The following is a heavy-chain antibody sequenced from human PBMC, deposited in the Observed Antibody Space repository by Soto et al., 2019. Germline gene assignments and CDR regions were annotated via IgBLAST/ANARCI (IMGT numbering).Heavy chain of an antibody. CDR1: GYNFTNNW. D-gene: IGHD3-3*01. Sequence: PGESLKISCKGSGYNFTNNWIAWVRQMPGKGLEWMGIIHPGDSDTRYSASFQGQVTIAADKSISTAYLQWSSLKASDTAMYYCARHGVVEGFSWGQGTLVTVSS. CDR3: ARHGVVEGFS. CDR2: IHPGDSDT. V-gene: IGHV5-51*01. J-gene: IGHJ5*02.